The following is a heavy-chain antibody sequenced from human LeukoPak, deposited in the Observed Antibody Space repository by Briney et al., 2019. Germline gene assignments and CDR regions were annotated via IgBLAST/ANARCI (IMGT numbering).Heavy chain of an antibody. J-gene: IGHJ5*02. CDR3: ASGWYKSAYNWFDP. CDR1: GYTFTGYY. V-gene: IGHV1-8*02. D-gene: IGHD1-14*01. Sequence: ASVKVSCKASGYTFTGYYMHWVRQATGQGLEWMGWMNPNSGNTGYAQKFQGRVTMTRNTSISTAYMELSSLRSEDTAVYYCASGWYKSAYNWFDPWGQGTLVTVSS. CDR2: MNPNSGNT.